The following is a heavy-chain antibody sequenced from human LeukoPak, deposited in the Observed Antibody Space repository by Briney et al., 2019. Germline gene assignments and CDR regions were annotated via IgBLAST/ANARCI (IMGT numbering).Heavy chain of an antibody. CDR3: ASWGRYPDCSGSSCSD. CDR2: IKPDGSDR. Sequence: QPGGSLSLSCAASGFTFSNYWMNWVRQAPGKGLEWVVNIKPDGSDRFYVDSVKGRFTISRDNAKNSLYLQMNSLRVEDTAVHYCASWGRYPDCSGSSCSDWGQGTLVTVSS. D-gene: IGHD2-2*01. J-gene: IGHJ4*02. V-gene: IGHV3-7*01. CDR1: GFTFSNYW.